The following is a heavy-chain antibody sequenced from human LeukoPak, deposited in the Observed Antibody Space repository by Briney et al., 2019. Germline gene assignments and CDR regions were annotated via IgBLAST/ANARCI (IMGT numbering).Heavy chain of an antibody. CDR1: GGSISSSSYY. CDR3: AREWPGVAGDWFDP. Sequence: SETLSLTCTVSGGSISSSSYYWGWIRQPPGKGLEWIGSIYYSGSTNYNPSLKSRVTISVDTSRNQFSLKLSSVTAADTAVYYCAREWPGVAGDWFDPWGQGTLVTVSS. V-gene: IGHV4-39*07. D-gene: IGHD6-19*01. J-gene: IGHJ5*02. CDR2: IYYSGST.